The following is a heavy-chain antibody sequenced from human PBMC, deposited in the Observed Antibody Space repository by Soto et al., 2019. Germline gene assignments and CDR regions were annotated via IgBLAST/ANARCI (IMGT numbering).Heavy chain of an antibody. J-gene: IGHJ4*02. Sequence: TSETLSLTCAVYGGSFSGYYWSWIRQPPGKGLEWIGEINHSGSTNYNPSLKSRVTISVDTSKNQFSLKLSSVTAADTAVYYCARGRENGIEAAGKVSGPGYYFDYWGQGTLVTVYS. CDR3: ARGRENGIEAAGKVSGPGYYFDY. CDR2: INHSGST. V-gene: IGHV4-34*01. CDR1: GGSFSGYY. D-gene: IGHD6-13*01.